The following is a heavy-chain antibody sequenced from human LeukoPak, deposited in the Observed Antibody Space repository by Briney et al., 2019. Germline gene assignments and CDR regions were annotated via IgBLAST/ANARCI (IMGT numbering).Heavy chain of an antibody. CDR2: IIPILGIA. J-gene: IGHJ6*02. V-gene: IGHV1-69*04. CDR3: ARDRGTDIVVVPADYYYYGMDV. CDR1: GGTFSSYA. Sequence: SVKVSCKASGGTFSSYAISWVRQAPGQGLEWMGRIIPILGIANYAQKFQGRVTITADKSTSTAYMELSSLRSEDTAVYYCARDRGTDIVVVPADYYYYGMDVWGQGTTVTVSS. D-gene: IGHD2-2*01.